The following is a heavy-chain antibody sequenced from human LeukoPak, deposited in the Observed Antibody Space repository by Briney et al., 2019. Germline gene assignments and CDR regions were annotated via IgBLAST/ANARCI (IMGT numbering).Heavy chain of an antibody. V-gene: IGHV3-30*02. Sequence: GRSLRLSCSASGFTFSSYGIHWVRQAPGKGLEWVAFIRYDGSNKYYADSVKGRFTISRDNSKNTLYLQMNSLRAEDTAVYYCAKDGGFLNYYASSGTAYYFDYWGQGTLVNVSS. J-gene: IGHJ4*02. CDR2: IRYDGSNK. CDR1: GFTFSSYG. CDR3: AKDGGFLNYYASSGTAYYFDY. D-gene: IGHD3-22*01.